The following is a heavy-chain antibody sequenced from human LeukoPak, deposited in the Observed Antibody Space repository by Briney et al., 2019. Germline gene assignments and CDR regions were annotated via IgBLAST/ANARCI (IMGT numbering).Heavy chain of an antibody. J-gene: IGHJ5*02. CDR1: GDSITSSNW. Sequence: SDTLSLTCVVSGDSITSSNWWNWVRQTPGNGLDWIGDIYHSGSAYYNPSLQTRVTISVDKSKNQFSLNLSSMTAADTAVYYCARVRAGCSSTSCYLDPWGQGTLVTVSS. CDR3: ARVRAGCSSTSCYLDP. V-gene: IGHV4/OR15-8*01. CDR2: IYHSGSA. D-gene: IGHD2-2*01.